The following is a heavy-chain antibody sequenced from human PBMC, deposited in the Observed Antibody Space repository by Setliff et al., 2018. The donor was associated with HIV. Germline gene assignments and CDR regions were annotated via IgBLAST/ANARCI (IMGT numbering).Heavy chain of an antibody. V-gene: IGHV3-30*18. CDR2: ISYHERDT. CDR3: AKPTTVVTSYYFDS. D-gene: IGHD4-17*01. J-gene: IGHJ4*02. CDR1: GFTFNNYG. Sequence: GESLKISCGASGFTFNNYGMHWVRRAPGKGLEWVASISYHERDTFYADTVKGRFTISRDNSKNMLYLQMNSLTTEDTAAYYCAKPTTVVTSYYFDSWGQGTQVTVSS.